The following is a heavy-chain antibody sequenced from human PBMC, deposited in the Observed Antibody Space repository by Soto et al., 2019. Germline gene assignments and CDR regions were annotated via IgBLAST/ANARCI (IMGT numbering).Heavy chain of an antibody. V-gene: IGHV4-59*01. D-gene: IGHD3-3*01. CDR3: ARGVLEWLLRDSYYYYMDV. CDR2: IDDTGST. J-gene: IGHJ6*03. Sequence: QVQLQESGPGLVKPSETLSLTCTVSGDSISNSYWNWIRQAPGKGLEWIGYIDDTGSTNYNPSLKSRVTLSVDPSNNQYSLKLSSVTAADTAVYYCARGVLEWLLRDSYYYYMDVWGKGTTVTVSS. CDR1: GDSISNSY.